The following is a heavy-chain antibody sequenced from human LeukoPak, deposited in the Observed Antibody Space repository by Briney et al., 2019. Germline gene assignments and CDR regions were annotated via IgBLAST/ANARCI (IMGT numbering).Heavy chain of an antibody. Sequence: SETLSLTCTVSGGSISSYHWSWIRQPPGKGLEWIGYIYYSGSTNYNPPLKSRVTISVDTSKNQFSLKLSSVTAADTAVYYCARHGLQNLGATSFDYWGQGTLVTVSS. CDR2: IYYSGST. CDR1: GGSISSYH. CDR3: ARHGLQNLGATSFDY. J-gene: IGHJ4*02. V-gene: IGHV4-59*08. D-gene: IGHD1-26*01.